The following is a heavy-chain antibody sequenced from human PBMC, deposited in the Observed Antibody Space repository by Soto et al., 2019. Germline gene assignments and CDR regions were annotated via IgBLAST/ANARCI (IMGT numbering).Heavy chain of an antibody. Sequence: QVQLQESGPGLVKPSETLSLTCTVSGGSISSYYWSWIRQPPGKGLEWIGYIYYSGSTNYNPSLXSXAXIXXDTSKNQFSRKLSSVTAADTAVYYCARRYGWNFDYWGQGTLVTVSS. CDR1: GGSISSYY. D-gene: IGHD6-19*01. CDR3: ARRYGWNFDY. CDR2: IYYSGST. V-gene: IGHV4-59*08. J-gene: IGHJ4*02.